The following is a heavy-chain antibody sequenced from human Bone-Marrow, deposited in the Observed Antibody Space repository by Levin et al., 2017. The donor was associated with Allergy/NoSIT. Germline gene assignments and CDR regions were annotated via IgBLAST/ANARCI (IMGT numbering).Heavy chain of an antibody. V-gene: IGHV1-8*01. Sequence: PVASVKVSCKASGYSFISNDINWVRQAAGQGLEWMGWMRPISGKTGYAENFQGRVTMTRDTSITTAYMELTGLRSDDTAIYYCVRGGPGIVATVDWHFDLWGRGTLVTVSS. CDR2: MRPISGKT. D-gene: IGHD5-12*01. CDR1: GYSFISND. CDR3: VRGGPGIVATVDWHFDL. J-gene: IGHJ2*01.